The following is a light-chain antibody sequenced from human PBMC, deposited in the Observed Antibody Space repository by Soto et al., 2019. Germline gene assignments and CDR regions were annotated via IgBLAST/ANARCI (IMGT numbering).Light chain of an antibody. CDR3: QQFSSYPLT. V-gene: IGKV3-15*01. J-gene: IGKJ4*01. CDR1: QSVSNN. CDR2: GAS. Sequence: EVAMTQSPATLSLSPGERATLSCWASQSVSNNLAWYQQKPGQATRLLISGASTRATGIPARFRGGVSGTDFTLTISRLEPEDFAVYYCQQFSSYPLTCGGGTKGDIK.